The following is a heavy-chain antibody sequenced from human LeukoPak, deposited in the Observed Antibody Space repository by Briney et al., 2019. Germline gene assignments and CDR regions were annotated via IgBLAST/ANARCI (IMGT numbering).Heavy chain of an antibody. CDR1: GYTLTELS. V-gene: IGHV1-46*01. J-gene: IGHJ4*02. D-gene: IGHD3-3*01. CDR2: INPSGGAT. CDR3: ARQESGTGYFDY. Sequence: ASVKVSCKVSGYTLTELSMHWVRQAPGQGLEWMGTINPSGGATSYAQNFQGRVSMTRDMSTSTDYMELSSLRSEDTAVYYCARQESGTGYFDYWPQGTLVTVSS.